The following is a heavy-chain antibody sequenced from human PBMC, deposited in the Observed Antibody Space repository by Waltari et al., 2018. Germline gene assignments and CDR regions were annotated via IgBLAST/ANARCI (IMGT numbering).Heavy chain of an antibody. D-gene: IGHD3-22*01. CDR2: IYHSGST. CDR1: GYSISSGYY. J-gene: IGHJ3*02. Sequence: QVQLQESGPGLVKPSETLSLTCAVSGYSISSGYYWGWIRQPPGKGLEWIGSIYHSGSTYYNPSLKSRVTISVDTSKNQFSLKLSSVTAADTAVYYWARDHIIPYYYDSSGYYYGSFDIWGQGTMVTVSS. CDR3: ARDHIIPYYYDSSGYYYGSFDI. V-gene: IGHV4-38-2*02.